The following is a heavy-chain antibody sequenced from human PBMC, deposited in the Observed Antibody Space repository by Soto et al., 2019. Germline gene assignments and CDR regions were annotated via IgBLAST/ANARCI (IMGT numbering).Heavy chain of an antibody. Sequence: QITLKESGPTLVKPTQTLTLTYTFSGFSLSSTRMAVGWIRRPPGKALEWLALIYWDDDKGYSPFLKSRLTITKDTSKNQVVLTMSNMDPVDTARYYCAHIVVAGLGYYFDYWGQGTLVTVSS. V-gene: IGHV2-5*02. D-gene: IGHD6-19*01. J-gene: IGHJ4*02. CDR1: GFSLSSTRMA. CDR2: IYWDDDK. CDR3: AHIVVAGLGYYFDY.